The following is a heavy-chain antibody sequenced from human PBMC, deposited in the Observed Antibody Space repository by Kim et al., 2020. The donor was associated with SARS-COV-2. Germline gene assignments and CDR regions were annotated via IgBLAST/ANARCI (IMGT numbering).Heavy chain of an antibody. CDR2: ISAYNRNT. CDR3: ARVSGYSGGLPYYFDS. J-gene: IGHJ4*02. V-gene: IGHV1-18*04. Sequence: VSVKVSCKASGYTFTSYGITWLRQAPGQGLEWMGWISAYNRNTNYAQNFQGRVTMTADTSTSTAYMELRSLRSDDTAVYYCARVSGYSGGLPYYFDSWGQGTLVTVSS. D-gene: IGHD6-19*01. CDR1: GYTFTSYG.